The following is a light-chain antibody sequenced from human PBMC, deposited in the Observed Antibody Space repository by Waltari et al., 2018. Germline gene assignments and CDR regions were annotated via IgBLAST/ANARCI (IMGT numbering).Light chain of an antibody. J-gene: IGKJ5*01. V-gene: IGKV3-20*01. CDR2: GAS. Sequence: EIVLTQSPGTLSLSPGERATLSCRASQSVSSSYLAWYQQKPGQAPRLLIYGASSRATDIPDRFSGSGSGTDFTLTISRLEPEDFATYYCQETNTFPITFGQGTRLEIK. CDR3: QETNTFPIT. CDR1: QSVSSSY.